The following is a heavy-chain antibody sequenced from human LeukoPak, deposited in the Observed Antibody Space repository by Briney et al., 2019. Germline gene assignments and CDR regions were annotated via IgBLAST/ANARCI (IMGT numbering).Heavy chain of an antibody. CDR2: IYYSGST. CDR3: ARRGSGWYYFDY. J-gene: IGHJ4*02. D-gene: IGHD6-19*01. Sequence: SETLSLTCTVSGGSISSGSYYWSWIRQPAGKGLEWIGYIYYSGSTNYNPSLKSRVTISVDTSKNQFSLKLSSVAAADTAVYYCARRGSGWYYFDYWGQGTLVTVSS. V-gene: IGHV4-61*10. CDR1: GGSISSGSYY.